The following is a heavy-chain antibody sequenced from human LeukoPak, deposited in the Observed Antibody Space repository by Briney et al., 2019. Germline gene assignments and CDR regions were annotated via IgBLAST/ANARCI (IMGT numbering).Heavy chain of an antibody. CDR3: ASHAVAGTASDY. D-gene: IGHD6-19*01. Sequence: GESLKISCKGSGYSITSYWISWVRQMPGKGLEWMGRIDPSDSYTNYSPSFQGHVTISADKSISTAYLQWSSLKASDTAVYYCASHAVAGTASDYWGQGTLVTVSS. CDR1: GYSITSYW. V-gene: IGHV5-10-1*01. CDR2: IDPSDSYT. J-gene: IGHJ4*02.